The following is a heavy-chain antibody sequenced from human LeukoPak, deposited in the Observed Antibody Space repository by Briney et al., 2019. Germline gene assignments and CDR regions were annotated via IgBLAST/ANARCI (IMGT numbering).Heavy chain of an antibody. CDR3: ARDPGSIVGATRGWFDP. CDR1: GGSISSYY. V-gene: IGHV4-59*01. CDR2: IYYSGST. J-gene: IGHJ5*02. D-gene: IGHD1-26*01. Sequence: SETLSLTCTVSGGSISSYYWSWIRQPPGKGLEWIGYIYYSGSTNYNPSLKSRVTISVDTSKNQFSLKLSSVTAADTAVYYYARDPGSIVGATRGWFDPWGQGTLVTVSS.